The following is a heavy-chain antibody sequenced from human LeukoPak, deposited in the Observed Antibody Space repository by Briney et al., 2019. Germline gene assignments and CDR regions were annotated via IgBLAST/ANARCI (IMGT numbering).Heavy chain of an antibody. Sequence: SETPFDTCAVPGYSISSGYYWGWIPQPPGKGLDWIGSIYHRGSTYYNPPLKSRVTISVDTSKNQFSLKLSSVTAANTAVYYCASIRLGYCSSTSCSRWGYYFDYWGQGTLVTVSS. D-gene: IGHD2-2*01. V-gene: IGHV4-38-2*01. J-gene: IGHJ4*02. CDR2: IYHRGST. CDR3: ASIRLGYCSSTSCSRWGYYFDY. CDR1: GYSISSGYY.